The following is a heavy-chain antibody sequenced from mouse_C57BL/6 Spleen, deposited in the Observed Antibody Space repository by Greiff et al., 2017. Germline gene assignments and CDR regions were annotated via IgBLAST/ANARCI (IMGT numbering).Heavy chain of an antibody. J-gene: IGHJ4*01. D-gene: IGHD2-1*01. V-gene: IGHV1-42*01. CDR1: GYSFTGYY. Sequence: VQLQQSGPELVKPGASVKISCKASGYSFTGYYMNWVKQSPEKSLEWIGEINPSTGGTTYNQKFKAKATLTVDKSSSTAYMQLKSLTSEDSAVYYCARGGYGNYVYAMDYWGQGTSVTVSS. CDR3: ARGGYGNYVYAMDY. CDR2: INPSTGGT.